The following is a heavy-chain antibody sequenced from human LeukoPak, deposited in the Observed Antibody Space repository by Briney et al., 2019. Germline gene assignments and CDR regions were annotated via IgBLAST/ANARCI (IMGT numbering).Heavy chain of an antibody. CDR2: IKQDGSDV. Sequence: GGSLRLSCAASEISFRRNWMSWVRQAPGKGLEWVANIKQDGSDVYYVDSVKGRFTSSRDNAKNSLYLQMNSLRVEDTALYYCARDRSYGSFENWDQGTLVTVSS. J-gene: IGHJ4*02. CDR1: EISFRRNW. CDR3: ARDRSYGSFEN. D-gene: IGHD5-18*01. V-gene: IGHV3-7*03.